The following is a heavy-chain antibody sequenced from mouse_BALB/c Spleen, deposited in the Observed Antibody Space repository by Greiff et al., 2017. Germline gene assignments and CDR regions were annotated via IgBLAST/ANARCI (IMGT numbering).Heavy chain of an antibody. CDR2: IYPGSGNT. CDR3: ARWGLRRTGDY. J-gene: IGHJ2*01. V-gene: IGHV1-77*01. CDR1: GYTFTDYY. Sequence: VMLVESGAELARPGASVKLSCKASGYTFTDYYINWVKQRTGQGLEWIGEIYPGSGNTYYNEKFKGKATLTADKSSSTAYMQLSSLTSEDSAVYFCARWGLRRTGDYWGQGTTLTVSS. D-gene: IGHD2-4*01.